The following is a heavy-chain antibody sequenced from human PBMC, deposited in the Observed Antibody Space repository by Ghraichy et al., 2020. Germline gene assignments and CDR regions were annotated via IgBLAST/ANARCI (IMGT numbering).Heavy chain of an antibody. V-gene: IGHV4-34*01. Sequence: SETLSLTCAVYGGSFSGYSWTWIRQTPGKGLEWIGEINHSGSTNYKPSLQSRVTLSVDTSKNQFSLKLSAVTAADTAVYYCARDTIREGMDVWGQGTTVTVSS. CDR2: INHSGST. CDR1: GGSFSGYS. J-gene: IGHJ6*02. CDR3: ARDTIREGMDV. D-gene: IGHD5-12*01.